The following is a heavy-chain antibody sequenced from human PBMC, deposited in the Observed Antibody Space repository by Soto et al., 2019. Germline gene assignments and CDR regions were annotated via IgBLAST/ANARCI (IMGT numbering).Heavy chain of an antibody. D-gene: IGHD5-12*01. CDR2: IYYSGST. J-gene: IGHJ4*02. CDR3: ARERAQSGYAYYFGY. V-gene: IGHV4-59*01. CDR1: GDSITSYY. Sequence: SETLSLTCTVSGDSITSYYWSWIRQPPGKGLEWIGYIYYSGSTNYNPSLKSRVAISVDTAKNQFSLQLRSVTATDTAIYYCARERAQSGYAYYFGYWGLGTLVTV.